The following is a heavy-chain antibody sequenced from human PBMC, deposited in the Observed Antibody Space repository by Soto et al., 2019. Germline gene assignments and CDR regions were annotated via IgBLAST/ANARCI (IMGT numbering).Heavy chain of an antibody. Sequence: QVQLVQSGAEVKKPGSSVKFSCKASGGTFSSYAISWVRQAPGQGLEWMGGIIPIFGTANYAQKFQGRVTITAYKSTSTAYMGLSSLRSEDTAVYYCAPPYYYDSSGIRAFDIWGQGTMVTVSS. CDR2: IIPIFGTA. D-gene: IGHD3-22*01. V-gene: IGHV1-69*06. CDR1: GGTFSSYA. J-gene: IGHJ3*02. CDR3: APPYYYDSSGIRAFDI.